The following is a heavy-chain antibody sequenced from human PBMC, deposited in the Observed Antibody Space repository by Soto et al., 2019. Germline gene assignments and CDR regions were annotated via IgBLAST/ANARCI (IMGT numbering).Heavy chain of an antibody. V-gene: IGHV3-33*01. Sequence: QVQLVESGGGVVQPGRSLRLSCAASGFTFSSYGMHWVRQAPGKGLEWVAVIWYDGSNKYYADSVKGRFTISRDNSKNTLYLLMNSLRGEDTAVYYCARDFVDTAMVNYYYYYGMDVWGQGTTVTVSS. CDR1: GFTFSSYG. CDR2: IWYDGSNK. CDR3: ARDFVDTAMVNYYYYYGMDV. D-gene: IGHD5-18*01. J-gene: IGHJ6*02.